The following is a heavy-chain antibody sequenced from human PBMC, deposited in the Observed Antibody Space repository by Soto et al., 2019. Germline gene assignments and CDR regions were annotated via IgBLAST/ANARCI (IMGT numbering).Heavy chain of an antibody. CDR3: CHTWV. V-gene: IGHV3-7*01. CDR1: GFSISDYW. D-gene: IGHD1-26*01. Sequence: EVQMVESGGGLVQPGGSLRLSCAASGFSISDYWMSWVRQAPGKGLEWVGNINEDGSEENYVDSVKGRFTISRDNARNSLYLQMNSLRVEDMPVYYCCHTWVGGQGTLVTVSS. J-gene: IGHJ4*02. CDR2: INEDGSEE.